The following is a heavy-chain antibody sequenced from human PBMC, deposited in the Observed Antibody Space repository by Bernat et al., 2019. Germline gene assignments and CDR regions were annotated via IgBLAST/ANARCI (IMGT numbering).Heavy chain of an antibody. J-gene: IGHJ4*02. D-gene: IGHD3-3*01. Sequence: QVQLVESGGGVVQPGRSLRLSCAASGFTFSSYGMHWVRQAPGKGLEWVAVIGYDGSNKYYADSGKGRFTISRDNSKNTLYLQMNSLRAEDTAVYYCAREDRSSYDFWSGYYRDRCFDYWGQGTLVTVSS. V-gene: IGHV3-33*01. CDR2: IGYDGSNK. CDR1: GFTFSSYG. CDR3: AREDRSSYDFWSGYYRDRCFDY.